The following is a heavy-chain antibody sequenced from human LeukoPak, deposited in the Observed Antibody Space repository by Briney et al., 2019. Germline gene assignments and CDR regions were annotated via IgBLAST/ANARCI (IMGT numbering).Heavy chain of an antibody. CDR3: ARSGPLYYDSSGYDY. V-gene: IGHV4-34*01. D-gene: IGHD3-22*01. CDR2: INHSGST. CDR1: GGSFSGYY. J-gene: IGHJ4*02. Sequence: KASETLFLTCAVYGGSFSGYYWSWIRQPPGKGLEWIGEINHSGSTNYNPSLKSRVTISVDTSKNQFSLKLSSVTAADTAVYYCARSGPLYYDSSGYDYWGQGTLVTVSS.